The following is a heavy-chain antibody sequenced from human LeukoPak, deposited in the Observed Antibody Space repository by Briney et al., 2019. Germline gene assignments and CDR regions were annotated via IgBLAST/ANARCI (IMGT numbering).Heavy chain of an antibody. CDR1: GFTLTSSA. V-gene: IGHV1-58*01. J-gene: IGHJ4*02. Sequence: ASVKVSCKAPGFTLTSSAVQWVRQARGQRPEWIGWTVVGSGNPKYAQRFQERVTITRDMSTSTAYMELSSLRSEDTAVYYCGFGELLYAIDYWGQGTLVTVSS. CDR3: GFGELLYAIDY. D-gene: IGHD3-10*01. CDR2: TVVGSGNP.